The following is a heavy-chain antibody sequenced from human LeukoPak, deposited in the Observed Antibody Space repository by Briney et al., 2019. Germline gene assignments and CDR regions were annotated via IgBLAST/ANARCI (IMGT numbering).Heavy chain of an antibody. CDR3: ARHLNNCGDDCYIFDY. J-gene: IGHJ4*02. CDR2: IYYSGST. Sequence: SETLSLTCTVSGGSLRSYYWSWIRQPPGKGLEWMGYIYYSGSTNYNPSLKSRVTISVDTSKNQFSLRVSSVTAADTAVYYCARHLNNCGDDCYIFDYWGQGTLVTVSS. CDR1: GGSLRSYY. V-gene: IGHV4-59*08. D-gene: IGHD2-21*01.